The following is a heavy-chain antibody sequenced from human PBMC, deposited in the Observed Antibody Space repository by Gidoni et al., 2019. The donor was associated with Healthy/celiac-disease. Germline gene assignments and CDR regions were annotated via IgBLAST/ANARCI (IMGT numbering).Heavy chain of an antibody. Sequence: EVQLVESGGGLVQPGGSLRLSCAASGFTFSSYWMSWVRQAPGKGLEWVANIKQDGSEKYYVDSVKGRFTISRDNAKNSLYLQMNSLRAEDTAVYYCAREMATIEAIAFDIWGQGTMVTVSS. J-gene: IGHJ3*02. V-gene: IGHV3-7*03. CDR1: GFTFSSYW. D-gene: IGHD5-12*01. CDR3: AREMATIEAIAFDI. CDR2: IKQDGSEK.